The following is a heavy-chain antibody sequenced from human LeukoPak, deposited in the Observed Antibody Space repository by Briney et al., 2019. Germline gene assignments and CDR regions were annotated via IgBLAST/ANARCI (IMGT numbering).Heavy chain of an antibody. CDR2: IYPGDSDI. D-gene: IGHD1-26*01. CDR1: GYSFTSYW. Sequence: GESLKIYCKGSGYSFTSYWIGWVRQMPGKCLEWMGIIYPGDSDISYSPSFQGHVTISADKSISPPYLQWSSLKASDTAMYYCARLRLSGNYYYYAMDVWGQGTTVTVSS. V-gene: IGHV5-51*01. J-gene: IGHJ6*02. CDR3: ARLRLSGNYYYYAMDV.